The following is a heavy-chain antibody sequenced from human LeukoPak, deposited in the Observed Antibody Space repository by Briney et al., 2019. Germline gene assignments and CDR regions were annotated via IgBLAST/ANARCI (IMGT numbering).Heavy chain of an antibody. V-gene: IGHV2-5*01. CDR1: GFALSTSGVG. CDR2: IYWNDDK. CDR3: AHESVHSVVVPAAPFDY. D-gene: IGHD2-2*01. J-gene: IGHJ4*02. Sequence: SGPTLVNPTQTLTLTFTFSGFALSTSGVGVGWIRQPPGKALEWLALIYWNDDKRYSPSLKSRLTITKDTSKNQVVLTMTNMDPVDTATYYCAHESVHSVVVPAAPFDYWGQGTLVTVSS.